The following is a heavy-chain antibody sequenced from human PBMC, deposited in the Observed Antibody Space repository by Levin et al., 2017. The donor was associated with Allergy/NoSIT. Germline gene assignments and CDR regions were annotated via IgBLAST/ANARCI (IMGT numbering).Heavy chain of an antibody. V-gene: IGHV1-8*01. D-gene: IGHD4-11*01. CDR1: GYTFTSYD. CDR3: ARGTTDSNYYYYYGMDV. J-gene: IGHJ6*02. CDR2: MNPNSGNT. Sequence: PVASVKVSCKASGYTFTSYDINWVRQATGQGLEWMGWMNPNSGNTGYAQKFQGRVTMTRNTSISTAYMELSSLRSEDTAVYYCARGTTDSNYYYYYGMDVWGQGTTVTVSS.